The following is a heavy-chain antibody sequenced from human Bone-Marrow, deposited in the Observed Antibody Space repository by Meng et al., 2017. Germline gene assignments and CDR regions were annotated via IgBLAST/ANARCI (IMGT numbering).Heavy chain of an antibody. D-gene: IGHD6-19*01. V-gene: IGHV4-4*02. CDR2: FHHSGTT. CDR3: AASPGWWRVDS. CDR1: GACVSSGYW. Sequence: QLRDSGHLRVQSSVVLCISWGVAGACVSSGYWWTWVPQPPGKGLEGIGEFHHSGTTNYNPSLRSRVTISVDTSKNQFSLRLTSVTAADTAVYYCAASPGWWRVDSWGQGTLVTVSS. J-gene: IGHJ4*02.